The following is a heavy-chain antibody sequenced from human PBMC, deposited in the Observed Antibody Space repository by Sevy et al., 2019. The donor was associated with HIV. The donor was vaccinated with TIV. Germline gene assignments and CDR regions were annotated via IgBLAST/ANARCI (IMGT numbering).Heavy chain of an antibody. J-gene: IGHJ4*02. D-gene: IGHD3-9*01. CDR1: GFTFADYG. CDR2: IRGKAHGGTT. Sequence: GGSLRLSCTASGFTFADYGMGWFRQAPGKGLEWVGFIRGKAHGGTTEYAASMKGRFTISRDDSKSIAYLQMNSLKNEDTAVYFCSRNGEDYYDILTGQFHFDYWGQGALVTVSS. CDR3: SRNGEDYYDILTGQFHFDY. V-gene: IGHV3-49*03.